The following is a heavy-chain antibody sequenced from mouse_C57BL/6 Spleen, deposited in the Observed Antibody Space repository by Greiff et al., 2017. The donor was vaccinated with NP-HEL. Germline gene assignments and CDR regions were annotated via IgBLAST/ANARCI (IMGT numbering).Heavy chain of an antibody. CDR3: ARRGYAMDY. CDR2: IWSGGST. J-gene: IGHJ4*01. CDR1: GFALTSYG. Sequence: QVQLQQSGPGLVQPSQSLSISCTVSGFALTSYGVHWVRQSPGKGLEWLGVIWSGGSTAYNAAFISSLSISKDNSKSQVFIKMNSLQADDTAVYYCARRGYAMDYWGQGTSVTVSS. V-gene: IGHV2-2*01.